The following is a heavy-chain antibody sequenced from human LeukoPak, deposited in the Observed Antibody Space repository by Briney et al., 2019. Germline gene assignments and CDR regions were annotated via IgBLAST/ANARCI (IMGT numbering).Heavy chain of an antibody. Sequence: SETLSLTCTVSGGSISSYYWSWTRQPPGKGLEWIGYIYYSGSTNYNPSLKSRVTISVDTSKNQFSLKLSSVTAADTAVYYCAMVAIFGVVNYWGQGTLVTVSS. CDR3: AMVAIFGVVNY. CDR2: IYYSGST. J-gene: IGHJ4*02. CDR1: GGSISSYY. D-gene: IGHD3-3*01. V-gene: IGHV4-59*01.